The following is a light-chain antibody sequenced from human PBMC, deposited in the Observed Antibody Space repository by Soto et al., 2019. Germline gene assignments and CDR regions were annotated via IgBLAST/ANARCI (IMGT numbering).Light chain of an antibody. CDR2: QAS. V-gene: IGKV1-5*03. Sequence: DIQMTQSPSTLSASVGERVSITCRASQSISRQLAWYQQKQGNAPNLLIYQASNLETGVPSRCTGSGSGTEFTLTISSLQPDDLATYYCLQYQIYWTFGQGTKVEVK. CDR1: QSISRQ. J-gene: IGKJ1*01. CDR3: LQYQIYWT.